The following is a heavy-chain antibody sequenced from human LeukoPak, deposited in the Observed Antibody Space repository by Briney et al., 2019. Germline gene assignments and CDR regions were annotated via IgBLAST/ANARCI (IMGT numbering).Heavy chain of an antibody. CDR3: ARVVSIAVADNYFDY. CDR1: GGTFSSYA. D-gene: IGHD6-19*01. Sequence: SVKVSCKASGGTFSSYAISWVRQAPGQGLEWMGRIIPIFGIANYAQKFQGRVTITADKSTSTAYMELSSLRSEDTAVYYCARVVSIAVADNYFDYWGQGTLVTVSS. V-gene: IGHV1-69*04. J-gene: IGHJ4*02. CDR2: IIPIFGIA.